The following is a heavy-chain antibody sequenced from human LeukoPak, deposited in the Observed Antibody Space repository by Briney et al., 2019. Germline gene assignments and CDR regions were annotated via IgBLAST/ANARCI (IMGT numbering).Heavy chain of an antibody. CDR1: GGSISSSSYY. J-gene: IGHJ4*02. CDR3: ARDDYHDYYFDY. V-gene: IGHV4-39*07. Sequence: NPSETLSLTCTVSGGSISSSSYYWGWIRQPPGKGLEWIGSIYYSGSTYYNPSLKSRVTISVDMSKNQFSLKLSSVTAADTAVYYRARDDYHDYYFDYWGQGTLVTVSS. CDR2: IYYSGST. D-gene: IGHD4-11*01.